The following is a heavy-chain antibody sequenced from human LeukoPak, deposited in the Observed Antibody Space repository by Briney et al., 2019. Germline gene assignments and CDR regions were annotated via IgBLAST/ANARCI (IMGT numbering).Heavy chain of an antibody. J-gene: IGHJ4*02. D-gene: IGHD1-1*01. Sequence: PSETLSLTCSVSGYSMSSGYYWGWIRQPPERGLEWIGSMYHTGSTYYNPSLKSRVNISVDTSKNQFYLKVSSVTAADTAVYYCARDKRQASGRGLDYWGQGTLVTVSS. CDR3: ARDKRQASGRGLDY. CDR1: GYSMSSGYY. CDR2: MYHTGST. V-gene: IGHV4-38-2*02.